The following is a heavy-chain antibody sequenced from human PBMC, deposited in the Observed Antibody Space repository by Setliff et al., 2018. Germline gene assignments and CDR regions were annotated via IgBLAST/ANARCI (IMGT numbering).Heavy chain of an antibody. Sequence: SAPLSLTCAVYGGSFSGYYWSWIRQPPGKGLEWIGEINHSGSTNYNPSLKSRVTISVDTSKNQFSLKLSSVTAADTAVYYCARGRIAAALYYFDYWGQGTLVTVSS. D-gene: IGHD6-13*01. CDR1: GGSFSGYY. V-gene: IGHV4-34*01. CDR2: INHSGST. CDR3: ARGRIAAALYYFDY. J-gene: IGHJ4*02.